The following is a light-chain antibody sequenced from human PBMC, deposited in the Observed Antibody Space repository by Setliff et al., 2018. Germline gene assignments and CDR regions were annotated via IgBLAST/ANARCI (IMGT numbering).Light chain of an antibody. CDR1: SSDVGGYNY. Sequence: QSVLTQPRSVSGSPGQSVTISCTGTSSDVGGYNYVSWYQQHPGKAPKLMIYEVSKRPSGVPDRFSGSKSGNTASLTVSGLQAEDEADYYCSSYAGSTGNVFGTGTKGTVL. CDR2: EVS. V-gene: IGLV2-11*01. J-gene: IGLJ1*01. CDR3: SSYAGSTGNV.